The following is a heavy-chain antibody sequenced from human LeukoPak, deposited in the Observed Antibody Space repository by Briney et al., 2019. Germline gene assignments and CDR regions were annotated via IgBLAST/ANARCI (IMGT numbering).Heavy chain of an antibody. Sequence: GGSLRLSCAASAFTFSTYWLSWVRQAPGTGLEGVAKIKQDGSEKYYVDSGKGRFNISRDNAKDSLYLQMNSLRAEDAAVYYCARARFSYGHYYFDYWGQGTLVTVSS. CDR2: IKQDGSEK. J-gene: IGHJ4*02. V-gene: IGHV3-7*04. D-gene: IGHD5-18*01. CDR3: ARARFSYGHYYFDY. CDR1: AFTFSTYW.